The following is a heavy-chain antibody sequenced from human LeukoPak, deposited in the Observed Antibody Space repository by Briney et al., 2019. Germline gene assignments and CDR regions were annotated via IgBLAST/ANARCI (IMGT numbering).Heavy chain of an antibody. V-gene: IGHV1-46*01. CDR1: GYTFTSYY. D-gene: IGHD3-16*01. CDR3: ARCSPGYDYVWGHPQGNYYYMDV. J-gene: IGHJ6*03. CDR2: INPSGGST. Sequence: ASVKVSCKASGYTFTSYYMHWVRQAPGQGLEWMGVINPSGGSTSYAQKFQGRVTMTRNTSISTAYMELSSLRSEDTAVYYCARCSPGYDYVWGHPQGNYYYMDVWGKGTTVTISS.